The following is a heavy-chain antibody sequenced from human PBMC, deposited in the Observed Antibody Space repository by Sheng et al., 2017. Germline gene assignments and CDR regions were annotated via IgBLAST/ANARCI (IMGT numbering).Heavy chain of an antibody. CDR3: AKVGLKYEKDNFDI. CDR1: GFIFSNYA. Sequence: EVKLLEFGGGLVQPGGSLTISCAASGFIFSNYAMSWVRQAPGKGLEWVSGISNSGDSTDHADSVKGRFTISRDNSKNTLYLQMNSLRAEDTALYYCAKVGLKYEKDNFDIWGQGTMVTVSS. D-gene: IGHD1-20*01. CDR2: ISNSGDST. V-gene: IGHV3-23*01. J-gene: IGHJ3*02.